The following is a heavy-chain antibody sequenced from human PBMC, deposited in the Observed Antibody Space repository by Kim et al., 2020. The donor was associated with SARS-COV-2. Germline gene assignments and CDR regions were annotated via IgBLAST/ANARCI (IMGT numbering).Heavy chain of an antibody. J-gene: IGHJ4*02. Sequence: SETLSLTCTVSGGSISSGGYYWSWIRQHPGKGLEWIGYIYYSGSTYYNPFLKSRVTISVDTSKNQFSLKLSSVTAADTAVYYCARGGTIFGVVMSPFDYWGQGTLVTVSS. CDR1: GGSISSGGYY. CDR2: IYYSGST. CDR3: ARGGTIFGVVMSPFDY. V-gene: IGHV4-31*03. D-gene: IGHD3-3*01.